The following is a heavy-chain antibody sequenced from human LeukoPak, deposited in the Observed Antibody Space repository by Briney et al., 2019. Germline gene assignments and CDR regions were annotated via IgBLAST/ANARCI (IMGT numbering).Heavy chain of an antibody. Sequence: PSETLSLTCTVSGGPISSSYWSWIRQPPGKGLEWIGYMYYTGSTHQNPSLKSRVTISVDTPKNQFSLRLSSVPAADTAVYYCARHVLDSGDFYSQFDSWGQGTLVTVSS. CDR1: GGPISSSY. V-gene: IGHV4-59*08. CDR2: MYYTGST. D-gene: IGHD3-22*01. CDR3: ARHVLDSGDFYSQFDS. J-gene: IGHJ4*02.